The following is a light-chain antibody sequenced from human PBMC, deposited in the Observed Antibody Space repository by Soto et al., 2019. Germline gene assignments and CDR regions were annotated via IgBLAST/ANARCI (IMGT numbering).Light chain of an antibody. J-gene: IGKJ1*01. CDR2: KAS. Sequence: DIQMTQSPSTLSASVGDRVTITCRASQSISDWLAWYQQKPGKAPKLLINKASNIESGIPSRFSGSGSGTDFTLTISSLQPEDFATYYCLQDYNYPWTFGQGTKVDIK. V-gene: IGKV1-5*03. CDR3: LQDYNYPWT. CDR1: QSISDW.